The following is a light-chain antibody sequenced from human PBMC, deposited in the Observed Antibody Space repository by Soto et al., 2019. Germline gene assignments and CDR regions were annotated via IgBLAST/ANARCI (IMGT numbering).Light chain of an antibody. CDR1: QSVSSY. J-gene: IGKJ2*01. Sequence: EIVLTQSPATLSLSPGERATLSCRASQSVSSYLAWYQQKPGQAPRLLIYDASNRATGIPARFSGSGSGTDFTLTISSLEPEEFAVYYCQQRINWPPMYTFGQGTKLEIK. CDR2: DAS. V-gene: IGKV3-11*01. CDR3: QQRINWPPMYT.